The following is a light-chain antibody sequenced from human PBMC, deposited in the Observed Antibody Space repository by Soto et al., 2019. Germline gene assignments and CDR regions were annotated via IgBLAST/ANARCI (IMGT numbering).Light chain of an antibody. J-gene: IGKJ4*01. CDR2: AAS. CDR1: QSISNY. Sequence: DMEMTQSPSSLSASVGDRVTITCRASQSISNYLNWYQHEPGKVPKLLIYAASSLQSGVPTRFSGSGSGTHFTLTINSLQPEDFATYYCQQSYGTPLTFGGGTKIEIK. V-gene: IGKV1-39*01. CDR3: QQSYGTPLT.